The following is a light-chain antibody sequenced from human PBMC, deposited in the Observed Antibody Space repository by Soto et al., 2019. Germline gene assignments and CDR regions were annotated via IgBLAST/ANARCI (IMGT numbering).Light chain of an antibody. V-gene: IGKV1-12*02. CDR2: GAS. CDR3: QQANGDAWT. J-gene: IGKJ1*01. CDR1: HDVRSW. Sequence: DIQMNQSPSSVSASVGDRITISSRASHDVRSWLAWYQQKPGKAPNLLIYGASTLHGGVPSRFSGCGSVTDFTLTISSLQPEDCGTYDCQQANGDAWTFGQGIQVEVK.